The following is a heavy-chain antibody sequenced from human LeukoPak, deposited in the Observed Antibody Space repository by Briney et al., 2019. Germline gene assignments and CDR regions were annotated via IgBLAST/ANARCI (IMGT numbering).Heavy chain of an antibody. D-gene: IGHD5-24*01. Sequence: GGSLRLSCAASGFTFSSYAMSWVRQAPGKGLEWVSAISGSGGSTYYADSVKGRFTISRDNSKNTLYLQMNSLRDEDTAVYYCARDPTSDGLFDYWGQGTLVTVSS. CDR3: ARDPTSDGLFDY. V-gene: IGHV3-23*01. CDR2: ISGSGGST. CDR1: GFTFSSYA. J-gene: IGHJ4*02.